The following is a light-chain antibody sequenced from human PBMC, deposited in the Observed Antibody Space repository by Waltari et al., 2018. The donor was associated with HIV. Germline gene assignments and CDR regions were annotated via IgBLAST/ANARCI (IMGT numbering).Light chain of an antibody. CDR1: SSDVGGYNY. CDR3: SSYAGSNNSVV. J-gene: IGLJ2*01. CDR2: EVS. V-gene: IGLV2-8*01. Sequence: QSALTQPPSASGSPGQSVTISCTGTSSDVGGYNYVPCNQQHPGKAPKRKLYEVSKRPSWVPDRFSGSKSGNTASLTVAGLQAEDEADYYCSSYAGSNNSVVFGGGTKLTVL.